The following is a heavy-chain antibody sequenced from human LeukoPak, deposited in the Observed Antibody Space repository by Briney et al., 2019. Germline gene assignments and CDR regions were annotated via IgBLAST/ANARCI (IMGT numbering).Heavy chain of an antibody. V-gene: IGHV1-2*02. D-gene: IGHD3-22*01. CDR3: AINPDSIGGGSDWYFDL. Sequence: ASVKVSCKASGYTFTGYYMHWVRQAPGQGLEWMGWINPNSGGTNYAQKFQGRVTMTRDTSINTAYMELSRLRSDDTAVYYCAINPDSIGGGSDWYFDLWGRGTLVTVSS. J-gene: IGHJ2*01. CDR1: GYTFTGYY. CDR2: INPNSGGT.